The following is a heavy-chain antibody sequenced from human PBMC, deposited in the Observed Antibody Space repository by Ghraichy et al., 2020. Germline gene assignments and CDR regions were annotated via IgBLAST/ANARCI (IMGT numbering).Heavy chain of an antibody. V-gene: IGHV4-59*01. CDR2: IYYSGST. CDR1: GGSISSYY. CDR3: ASQYYDSSGYNDY. Sequence: SETLSLTCTVSGGSISSYYWSWIRQPPGKGLEWIGYIYYSGSTNYNPSLKSRVTISVDTSKNQFSLKLSSVTAADTAVYYCASQYYDSSGYNDYWGQGTLVTVSS. J-gene: IGHJ4*02. D-gene: IGHD3-22*01.